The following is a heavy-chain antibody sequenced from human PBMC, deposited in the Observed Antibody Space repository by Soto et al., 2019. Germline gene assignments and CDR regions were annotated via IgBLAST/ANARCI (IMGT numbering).Heavy chain of an antibody. Sequence: GGSLRLSCAASGFTFTRYSMDWVRQAPGKGLEWVSSISSTTNYIYYGDSMKGRFTISRDNAKNSLYLETNSLRAEDTAVYYCARESEDLTSNFDYWGQGALVTVSS. CDR1: GFTFTRYS. J-gene: IGHJ4*02. CDR2: ISSTTNYI. CDR3: ARESEDLTSNFDY. V-gene: IGHV3-21*06.